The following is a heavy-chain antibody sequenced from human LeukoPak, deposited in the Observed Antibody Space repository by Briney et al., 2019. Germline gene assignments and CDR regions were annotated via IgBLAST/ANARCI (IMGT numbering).Heavy chain of an antibody. V-gene: IGHV3-23*01. Sequence: PGGSLRLSCAASGFTFSTYTISWVRQAPGKGLEWVSSIFGDASKTFYADSVKGRFTISRDSSKNTVYLQMNGLRVDDTALYYCAKDRLPDSEWNFDMWGQGTMVTVSA. J-gene: IGHJ3*02. CDR2: IFGDASKT. D-gene: IGHD3-3*01. CDR3: AKDRLPDSEWNFDM. CDR1: GFTFSTYT.